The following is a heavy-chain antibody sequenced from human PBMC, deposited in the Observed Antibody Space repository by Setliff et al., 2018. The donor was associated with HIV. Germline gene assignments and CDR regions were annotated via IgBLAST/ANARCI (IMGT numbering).Heavy chain of an antibody. J-gene: IGHJ6*02. CDR1: GFTFSSYE. Sequence: PGGSLRLSCAASGFTFSSYEMDWFRQAPGKGLEWVSYITGSSDTIYYADSVKGRFTISRDNAKNSLYLQMNTLRAEDTAVYYCARDPGRYNGMDVWGQGTTVTVSS. CDR3: ARDPGRYNGMDV. CDR2: ITGSSDTI. D-gene: IGHD1-20*01. V-gene: IGHV3-48*03.